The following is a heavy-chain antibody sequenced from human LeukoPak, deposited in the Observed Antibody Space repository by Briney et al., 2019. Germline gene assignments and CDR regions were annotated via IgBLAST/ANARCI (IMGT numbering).Heavy chain of an antibody. V-gene: IGHV3-7*03. J-gene: IGHJ4*02. Sequence: GGSLRLSCAASGFTFSSHWMSWVRQAPGKGLEWVANIKQDGSEKYYVDSVKGRFTISRDNAKNSLYLQMNSLRAEDTAVYYCARDMLLVSSSTFFDYWGQGTLVTVSS. CDR2: IKQDGSEK. D-gene: IGHD6-13*01. CDR3: ARDMLLVSSSTFFDY. CDR1: GFTFSSHW.